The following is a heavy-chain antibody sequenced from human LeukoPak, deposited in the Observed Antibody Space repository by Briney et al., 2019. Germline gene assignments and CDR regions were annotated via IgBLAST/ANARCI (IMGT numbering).Heavy chain of an antibody. J-gene: IGHJ6*02. V-gene: IGHV3-66*01. CDR1: GFTVSYNY. D-gene: IGHD5-18*01. CDR2: SYSGGGT. Sequence: GGSLRLSCAASGFTVSYNYMSWVRQAPGKGLEWVSVSYSGGGTNYADSVKGRFTISKDTSRNTLYLQMNTLRVEDTAVYYCARDGDAPMSVASGGMDVWGQGTTVTVSS. CDR3: ARDGDAPMSVASGGMDV.